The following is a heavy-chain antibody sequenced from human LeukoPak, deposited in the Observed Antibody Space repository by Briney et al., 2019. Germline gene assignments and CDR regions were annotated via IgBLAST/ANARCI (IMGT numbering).Heavy chain of an antibody. CDR2: INTDGSIT. D-gene: IGHD3-10*02. J-gene: IGHJ6*02. Sequence: GGSLRLSCAASGFTFSSYAMSWVRQAPGKGLVWVSRINTDGSITNYADSVKGRFTVSRDNAKNSLYLQINSLRAEDTAVYYCARFIFGYYGMDVWGQGTTVTVSS. CDR3: ARFIFGYYGMDV. CDR1: GFTFSSYA. V-gene: IGHV3-74*01.